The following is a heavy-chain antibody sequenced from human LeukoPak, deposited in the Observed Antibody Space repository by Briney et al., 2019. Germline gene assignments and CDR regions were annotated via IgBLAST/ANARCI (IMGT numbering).Heavy chain of an antibody. CDR1: GFTFSGYW. V-gene: IGHV3-7*01. Sequence: GGALRLSCAASGFTFSGYWMSWMRQAPGKGRGWVANIKYDGSEDYYVDSVKGRFTISRDNAKNTLYLQLNSLRVEDTAVYYCKSGGAAPGSFDYWGQGTLATVSP. J-gene: IGHJ4*02. CDR3: KSGGAAPGSFDY. CDR2: IKYDGSED. D-gene: IGHD1-1*01.